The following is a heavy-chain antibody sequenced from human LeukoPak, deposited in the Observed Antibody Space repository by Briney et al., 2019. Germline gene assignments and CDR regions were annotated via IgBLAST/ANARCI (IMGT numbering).Heavy chain of an antibody. CDR3: AREVLWFGEVGAFDYYMDV. D-gene: IGHD3-10*01. CDR2: ISSNGGST. CDR1: GFTFSSYA. J-gene: IGHJ6*03. Sequence: PGGSLRLSCAASGFTFSSYAMHWVRQAPGKGLEYVSAISSNGGSTYYANSVKGRFTISRDNSKHTLYLQMGSMRAEDMAAYYCAREVLWFGEVGAFDYYMDVWGKGTTVTISS. V-gene: IGHV3-64*01.